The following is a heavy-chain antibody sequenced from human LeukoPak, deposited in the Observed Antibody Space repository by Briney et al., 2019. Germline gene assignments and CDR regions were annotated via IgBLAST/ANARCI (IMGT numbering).Heavy chain of an antibody. J-gene: IGHJ3*02. V-gene: IGHV5-51*01. CDR3: ARLLYYYDSSGYYYAPKAFDI. Sequence: GESLKISCKGSGYSFTTYWIGWVRQMPGKGLEWMGIIYPDDSDTKYSPSSQGQVTISADKSISTAYLQWSSLKASDTAMYYCARLLYYYDSSGYYYAPKAFDIWGQGTMVTVSS. D-gene: IGHD3-22*01. CDR2: IYPDDSDT. CDR1: GYSFTTYW.